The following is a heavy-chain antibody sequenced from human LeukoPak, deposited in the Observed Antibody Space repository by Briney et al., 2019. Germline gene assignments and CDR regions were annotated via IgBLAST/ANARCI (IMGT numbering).Heavy chain of an antibody. CDR2: INSDGSST. J-gene: IGHJ4*02. V-gene: IGHV3-74*01. Sequence: GGSLRLSCAASGFTFSSYWMHWVRQAPGKGLVWVSRINSDGSSTSYADSVKGRFTISRDSAKNTLYLQMNSLRAEDTAVYYCANSRGYRLYYFDYWGQGTLVTVSS. CDR3: ANSRGYRLYYFDY. D-gene: IGHD5-18*01. CDR1: GFTFSSYW.